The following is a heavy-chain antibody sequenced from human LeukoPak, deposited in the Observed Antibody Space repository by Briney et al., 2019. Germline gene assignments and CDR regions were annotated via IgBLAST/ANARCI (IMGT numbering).Heavy chain of an antibody. CDR3: AKDRRVTMVRGVSD. D-gene: IGHD3-10*01. Sequence: GSLRLSCVASGFSFSRYWMSWVRQAPGTGLEWVSAISGSGDTTYYADSVKGRFTISRDNSKNTLYLQMNSLRAEDTAVYYCAKDRRVTMVRGVSDWGQGTLVTVSS. J-gene: IGHJ4*02. CDR1: GFSFSRYW. CDR2: ISGSGDTT. V-gene: IGHV3-23*01.